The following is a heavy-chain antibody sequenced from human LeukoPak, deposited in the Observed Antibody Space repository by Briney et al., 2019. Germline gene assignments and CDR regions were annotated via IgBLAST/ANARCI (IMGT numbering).Heavy chain of an antibody. CDR2: ITRSSYI. J-gene: IGHJ4*02. Sequence: PGGSLRLSCAASGFTFSTYSMNWVRQAPGKGLEWTSSITRSSYIYYADSVKGRFAISRDNAKNSPYLQMNSLRAEDTAVYYCARGHSSSWMSEIDYWGQGTLVTVSS. CDR1: GFTFSTYS. D-gene: IGHD6-13*01. V-gene: IGHV3-21*01. CDR3: ARGHSSSWMSEIDY.